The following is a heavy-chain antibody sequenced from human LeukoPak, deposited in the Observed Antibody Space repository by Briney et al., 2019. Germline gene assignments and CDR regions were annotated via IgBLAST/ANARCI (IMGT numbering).Heavy chain of an antibody. V-gene: IGHV4-61*01. Sequence: SETLSLTCTVSGDSISSGSYYWSWIRQPPGKGLEWIGYIYDSGSTNYNPSLKSRVTISVDTSKNQFSLKLSSVTAADTAVYYCACLTTADAFDIWGQGTMVTVSS. D-gene: IGHD3-22*01. J-gene: IGHJ3*02. CDR3: ACLTTADAFDI. CDR1: GDSISSGSYY. CDR2: IYDSGST.